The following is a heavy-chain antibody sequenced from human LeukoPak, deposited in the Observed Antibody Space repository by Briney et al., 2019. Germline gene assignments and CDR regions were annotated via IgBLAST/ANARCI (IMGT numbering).Heavy chain of an antibody. CDR1: GGSMTNFY. CDR3: ARLSGAYWTFDC. D-gene: IGHD1-26*01. J-gene: IGHJ4*02. CDR2: VFYRWTS. V-gene: IGHV4-59*08. Sequence: SETLSLTCSVSGGSMTNFYWGWIRQPPGKGMQWIGYVFYRWTSNHNPSLENRVTMSVDTSKNQFSLELSFVTAADTAVYYCARLSGAYWTFDCWGQGTLVTVSS.